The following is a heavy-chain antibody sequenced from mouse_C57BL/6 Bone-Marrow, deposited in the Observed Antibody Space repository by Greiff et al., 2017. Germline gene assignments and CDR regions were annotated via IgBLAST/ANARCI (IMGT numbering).Heavy chain of an antibody. CDR3: ARRPRDYYGSSFAY. D-gene: IGHD1-1*01. CDR2: ISGGGSYT. CDR1: GFTFSSYA. Sequence: EVHLVESGGGLVKPGGSLKLSCAASGFTFSSYAMSWVRQTPEKRLEWVATISGGGSYTYYPDNVKGRFTISRDNAKNNLYLQMSHLKSEDTAMYYCARRPRDYYGSSFAYWGQGTLVTVSA. J-gene: IGHJ3*01. V-gene: IGHV5-4*03.